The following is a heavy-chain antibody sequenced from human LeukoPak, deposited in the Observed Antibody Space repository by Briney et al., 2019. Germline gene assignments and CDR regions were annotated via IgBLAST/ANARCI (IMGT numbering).Heavy chain of an antibody. V-gene: IGHV4-39*01. Sequence: SETLSLTCTVSGVSISSSNSYWGWIRQPPGKGLEWTGSIYYSGNTYYNASLKSQVSISIDTSKNQFSLRLTSVTAADTAVYYCARQTGSGLFILPGGQGTLVTVSS. CDR1: GVSISSSNSY. CDR3: ARQTGSGLFILP. CDR2: IYYSGNT. D-gene: IGHD3/OR15-3a*01. J-gene: IGHJ4*02.